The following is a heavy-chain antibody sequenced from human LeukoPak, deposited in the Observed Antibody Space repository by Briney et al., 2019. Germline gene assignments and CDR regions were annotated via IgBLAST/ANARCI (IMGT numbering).Heavy chain of an antibody. J-gene: IGHJ4*02. D-gene: IGHD1-14*01. CDR3: ARGVEPLAANTLAY. Sequence: QTGGSLRLPCAASGFTVITNGMTWVRQAPGKGLEWVSVLYSDGNTKYADSVQGRFTISRDNSKNTLYLEMNSLSPDDTAVYYCARGVEPLAANTLAYWGQGTLVTVSS. V-gene: IGHV3-53*01. CDR1: GFTVITNG. CDR2: LYSDGNT.